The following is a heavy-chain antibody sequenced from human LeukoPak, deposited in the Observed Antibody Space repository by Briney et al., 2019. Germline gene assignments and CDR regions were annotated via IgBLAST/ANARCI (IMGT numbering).Heavy chain of an antibody. D-gene: IGHD6-19*01. CDR2: INHSGST. Sequence: SETLSLTCAVYGGSFSGYYWSWIRQPPGKGLEWIGEINHSGSTNYNPPLKSRVTISVDTSKNQFSLKLSSVTAADTAVYYCARRAVAGEVVDYWGQGTLVTVSS. CDR3: ARRAVAGEVVDY. J-gene: IGHJ4*02. V-gene: IGHV4-34*01. CDR1: GGSFSGYY.